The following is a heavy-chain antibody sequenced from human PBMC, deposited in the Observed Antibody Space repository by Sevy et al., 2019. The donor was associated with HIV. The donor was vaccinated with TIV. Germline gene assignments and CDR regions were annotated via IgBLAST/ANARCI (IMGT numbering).Heavy chain of an antibody. CDR1: GFTFSDYY. CDR3: AREMSSSSGDLDY. D-gene: IGHD6-13*01. Sequence: GGSLKLSCAASGFTFSDYYMSWIRQAPGKGLDWVSYISNSGNTIKYADSVKGRFTISRDNAKNSLYLQMNSLRAEDTAVYYCAREMSSSSGDLDYWGQGTLVTVSS. V-gene: IGHV3-11*01. J-gene: IGHJ4*02. CDR2: ISNSGNTI.